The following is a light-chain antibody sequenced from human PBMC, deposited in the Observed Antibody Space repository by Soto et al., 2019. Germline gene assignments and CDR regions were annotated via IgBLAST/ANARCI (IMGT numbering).Light chain of an antibody. CDR2: GAS. CDR1: QSVSSNY. Sequence: EIVMTQSPATLSVSPGESATLSCRASQSVSSNYLAWYQQKPGQASRLLIYGASSRATGIPDRFSGTVSGTDFTLTISRLEPEDFAVYYCQQYGSSPITFGQGTRLEIK. CDR3: QQYGSSPIT. V-gene: IGKV3-20*01. J-gene: IGKJ5*01.